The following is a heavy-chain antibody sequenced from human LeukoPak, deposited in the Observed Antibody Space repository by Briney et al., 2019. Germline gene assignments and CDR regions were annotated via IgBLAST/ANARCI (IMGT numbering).Heavy chain of an antibody. CDR1: GGSISSYY. D-gene: IGHD4-17*01. CDR2: IYYSGGT. J-gene: IGHJ4*02. V-gene: IGHV4-59*01. Sequence: SETLSLTCTVSGGSISSYYWSWIRQPPGKGLEWIGDIYYSGGTNYNPSLKSRVTISVDTYKNQFSLKLSSVTAADTAVYYCARGGYGDYAYYFDYWGQGTLVTVSS. CDR3: ARGGYGDYAYYFDY.